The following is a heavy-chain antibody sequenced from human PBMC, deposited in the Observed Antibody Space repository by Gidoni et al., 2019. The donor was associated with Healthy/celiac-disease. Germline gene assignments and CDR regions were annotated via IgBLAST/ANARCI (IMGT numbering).Heavy chain of an antibody. D-gene: IGHD3-3*01. CDR3: ARTAVLRFLEWLSTSYFDY. J-gene: IGHJ4*02. CDR2: IYYSGST. CDR1: GGSIRSSSYY. V-gene: IGHV4-39*01. Sequence: QLQLQESGPGLVKPSETLSLTCTVSGGSIRSSSYYWGWIRQPPGKGLEWIGSIYYSGSTYYNPSLKSRVTISVDTSKNQFSLKLSSVTAADTAVYYCARTAVLRFLEWLSTSYFDYWGQGTLVTVSS.